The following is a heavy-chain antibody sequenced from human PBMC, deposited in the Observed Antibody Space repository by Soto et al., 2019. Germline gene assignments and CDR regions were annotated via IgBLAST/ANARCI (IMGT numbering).Heavy chain of an antibody. V-gene: IGHV4-59*01. D-gene: IGHD5-18*01. CDR1: GGSISSYY. CDR3: ARDLGGYSLTYCMDV. Sequence: SETLSLTCTVSGGSISSYYWSWIRQPPGKGLEWIGYIYYSGSTNYNPSLKSRVTISVDTSKNQFSLKLSSVTAADTAVYYCARDLGGYSLTYCMDVWGQGTMVTVSS. CDR2: IYYSGST. J-gene: IGHJ6*02.